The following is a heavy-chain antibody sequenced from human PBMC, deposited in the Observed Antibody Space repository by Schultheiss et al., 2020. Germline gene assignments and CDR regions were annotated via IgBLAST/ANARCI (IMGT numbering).Heavy chain of an antibody. V-gene: IGHV2-70*11. CDR2: IDWDDDK. Sequence: SGPTLVKPTQTLTLTCTFSGFSLSTSGMCVSWIRQPPGKALEWLARIDWDDDKRYSTSPKTRLTISKDTSKNQVVLTMTNMDPVDTATYYCARIDRGYFYGMDVWGQGTTVTVSS. D-gene: IGHD1-14*01. CDR1: GFSLSTSGMC. CDR3: ARIDRGYFYGMDV. J-gene: IGHJ6*02.